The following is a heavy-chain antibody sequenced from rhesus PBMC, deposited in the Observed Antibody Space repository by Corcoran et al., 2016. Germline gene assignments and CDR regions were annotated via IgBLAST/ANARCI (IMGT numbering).Heavy chain of an antibody. CDR1: GYTFTSYY. D-gene: IGHD4-29*01. V-gene: IGHV1-180*01. CDR2: IYPYNGNK. Sequence: QVQLVQSGAEIKQPGASVTLSCTASGYTFTSYYMHWVRQAPGQGLEWRGLIYPYNGNKGYAQNFQGRVTITTDTSTSTGYMELSSLRSEDTAVYYCTRAPTVAPLDYWGQGVLVTVSS. J-gene: IGHJ4*01. CDR3: TRAPTVAPLDY.